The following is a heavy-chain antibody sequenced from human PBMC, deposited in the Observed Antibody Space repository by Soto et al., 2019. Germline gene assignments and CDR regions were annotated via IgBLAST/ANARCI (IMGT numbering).Heavy chain of an antibody. V-gene: IGHV3-33*01. CDR1: GFTFSSYG. Sequence: GGSLRLSCAASGFTFSSYGMHWVRQAPGKGLEWVAVICYDGDNKYYADSVKGRFTISRDNSKNTLYLQMNSLRAEDTAVYYCSFNGTLRAYWGQGTLVTVSS. CDR2: ICYDGDNK. J-gene: IGHJ4*02. CDR3: SFNGTLRAY.